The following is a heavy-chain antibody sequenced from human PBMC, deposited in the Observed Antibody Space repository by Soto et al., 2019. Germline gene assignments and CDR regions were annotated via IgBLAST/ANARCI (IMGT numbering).Heavy chain of an antibody. CDR2: VNHNGNT. D-gene: IGHD3-22*01. CDR1: CGSFSGHY. V-gene: IGHV4-34*01. CDR3: ARGITMIAPDKSYFDS. J-gene: IGHJ4*02. Sequence: SETLSLTCAVYCGSFSGHYWSWIRQPPGKGLEWIGEVNHNGNTNENPSLKSRITISVDTSKNQFSLKLRSVTAADTAVYYCARGITMIAPDKSYFDSWGQGGLVTVSS.